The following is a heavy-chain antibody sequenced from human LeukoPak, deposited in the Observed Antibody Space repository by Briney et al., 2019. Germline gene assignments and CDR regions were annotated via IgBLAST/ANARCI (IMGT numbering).Heavy chain of an antibody. J-gene: IGHJ3*01. Sequence: WASVKVSCKASGYSFTSYYMHWVRQAPGQGLEWMGIINPSGGGTSYAQKFQGRVTMTRDTTTSTVYMELSSLRSEDTAVYYCSLGNPAGWVLWGQGTMVTVSS. D-gene: IGHD4-23*01. CDR3: SLGNPAGWVL. CDR1: GYSFTSYY. V-gene: IGHV1-46*03. CDR2: INPSGGGT.